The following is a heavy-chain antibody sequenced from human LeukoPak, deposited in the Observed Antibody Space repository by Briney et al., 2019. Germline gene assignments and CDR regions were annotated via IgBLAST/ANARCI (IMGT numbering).Heavy chain of an antibody. J-gene: IGHJ5*02. CDR2: ISGSGASA. D-gene: IGHD3-10*01. Sequence: GGSLRLSCAASGFTFSTYAMGWVRQAPGKGLEWVSAISGSGASAFYADSVKGRFTISRDNSKNTLYLQMNSLRAEDTAVYYCAKEYASGSNNWFDPWGQGTLVTVSS. V-gene: IGHV3-23*01. CDR1: GFTFSTYA. CDR3: AKEYASGSNNWFDP.